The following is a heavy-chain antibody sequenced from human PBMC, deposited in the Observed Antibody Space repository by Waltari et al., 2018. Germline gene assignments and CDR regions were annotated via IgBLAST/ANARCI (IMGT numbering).Heavy chain of an antibody. V-gene: IGHV3-23*01. D-gene: IGHD3-10*01. CDR2: ISRDGGAT. J-gene: IGHJ4*02. CDR3: ARWSVSGSYYDS. CDR1: GFSFSNHG. Sequence: EVQLLESGETLLQPGGSLRLSCTASGFSFSNHGLTWVRQAPGKGLEWVSAISRDGGATFYGGAVRGRSTISRDNSKNTVYLEINSLRVDDTAKYYCARWSVSGSYYDSWGQGILVAVSS.